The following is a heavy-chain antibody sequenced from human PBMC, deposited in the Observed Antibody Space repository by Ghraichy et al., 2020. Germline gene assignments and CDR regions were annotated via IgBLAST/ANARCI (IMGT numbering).Heavy chain of an antibody. CDR3: ARDKKGTGKYYYYGMDV. V-gene: IGHV3-48*02. CDR2: ISSSSSTI. D-gene: IGHD1-14*01. CDR1: GFTFSSYS. Sequence: GSLRLSCAASGFTFSSYSMNWVRQAPGKGLEWVSYISSSSSTIYYADSVKGRFTISRDNAKNSLYLQMNSLRDEDTAVYYCARDKKGTGKYYYYGMDVWGQGTTVTVSS. J-gene: IGHJ6*02.